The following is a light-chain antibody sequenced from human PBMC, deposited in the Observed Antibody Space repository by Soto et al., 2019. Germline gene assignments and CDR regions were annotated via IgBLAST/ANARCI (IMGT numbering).Light chain of an antibody. V-gene: IGLV2-11*01. J-gene: IGLJ1*01. CDR2: DVS. Sequence: QSVLTQPRSVSGSPGQSVTISCTGTSSDVGGYNYVSWYQQHPGKAPKVMIFDVSKRPSGVPDRFSGSKSGNTASLTISGLQADDEADYYCCSYAGSYIYVLGTGTKVTVL. CDR1: SSDVGGYNY. CDR3: CSYAGSYIYV.